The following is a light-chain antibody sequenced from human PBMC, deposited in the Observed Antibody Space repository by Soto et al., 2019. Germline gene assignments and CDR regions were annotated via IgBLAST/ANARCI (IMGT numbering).Light chain of an antibody. V-gene: IGKV3-20*01. CDR1: QSVSSSY. J-gene: IGKJ2*01. CDR3: QRYGGSPLYT. Sequence: EIVLTQSPGTLSLSPGERATLSCRASQSVSSSYLGWYQQKPGQAPRPLIYGASSRATGIPDRFSGSGSGTDFTLTISRLEPEDFAVYYCQRYGGSPLYTFGQGTKLEIK. CDR2: GAS.